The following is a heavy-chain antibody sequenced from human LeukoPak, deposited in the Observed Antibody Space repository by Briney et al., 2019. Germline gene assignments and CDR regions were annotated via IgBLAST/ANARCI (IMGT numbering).Heavy chain of an antibody. CDR1: GGSLSGYY. D-gene: IGHD5-24*01. Sequence: SETLSLTCGVYGGSLSGYYWSWIRQPPGKGLEWIGSIYYTGSTFYNPSLKSRVTISVDTSKNQFSMKLSSVTAADTAGYFCARGLRDGYTLFYFDYWGQGTLVTVSS. J-gene: IGHJ4*02. CDR3: ARGLRDGYTLFYFDY. CDR2: IYYTGST. V-gene: IGHV4-34*01.